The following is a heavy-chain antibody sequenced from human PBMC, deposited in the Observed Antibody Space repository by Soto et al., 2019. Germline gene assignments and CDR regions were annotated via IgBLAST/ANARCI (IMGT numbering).Heavy chain of an antibody. CDR2: ISSDGSNE. CDR1: GFTFSNYD. Sequence: GGALRLSCAASGFTFSNYDMHWVRQAPGKGLEWVAAISSDGSNEFYADSVKGRFAISRDTSKNTLYLQMNSLRAEDTAVYYCARDARGVIREGAFDIWGQGTMVTVSS. J-gene: IGHJ3*02. V-gene: IGHV3-30*03. D-gene: IGHD3-10*01. CDR3: ARDARGVIREGAFDI.